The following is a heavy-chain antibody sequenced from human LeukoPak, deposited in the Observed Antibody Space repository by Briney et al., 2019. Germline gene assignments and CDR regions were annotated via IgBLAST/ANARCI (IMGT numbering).Heavy chain of an antibody. CDR3: ATDGCSSARDY. CDR2: TKPDGSEK. V-gene: IGHV3-7*01. J-gene: IGHJ4*02. CDR1: GFSFNNYW. D-gene: IGHD6-25*01. Sequence: GGSLRLSCRASGFSFNNYWMSWVRQAPGKGLEWVANTKPDGSEKYYVDSVRGRFTISRDNAKNLLYLQMSNLRAEDTAVYYCATDGCSSARDYWGQGTLVTVSS.